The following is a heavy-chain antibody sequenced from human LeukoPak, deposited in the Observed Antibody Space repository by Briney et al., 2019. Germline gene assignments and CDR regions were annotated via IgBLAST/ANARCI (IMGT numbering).Heavy chain of an antibody. J-gene: IGHJ6*02. Sequence: GASVKVSCKASGYTFTGYYMHWVRQAPGQGLEWMGWINPNSGGTNYAQKFQGRVTMTRDTSISTAYMELSSLRSDDTAVYYCARVLDFWSGSTHYSYDTMDVWGQGTTVTVSS. V-gene: IGHV1-2*02. CDR3: ARVLDFWSGSTHYSYDTMDV. CDR2: INPNSGGT. CDR1: GYTFTGYY. D-gene: IGHD3-3*01.